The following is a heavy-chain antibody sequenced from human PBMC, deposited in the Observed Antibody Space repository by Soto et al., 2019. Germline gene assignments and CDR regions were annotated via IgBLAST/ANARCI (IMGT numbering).Heavy chain of an antibody. J-gene: IGHJ4*02. CDR2: INHSGST. V-gene: IGHV4-34*01. CDR1: GGSFSGYY. D-gene: IGHD3-22*01. CDR3: ARVYYDSSGYLDY. Sequence: LSLPCAVYGGSFSGYYFSWIRHPPGKGLEWIGEINHSGSTNYNPSLKSRVTISVDTSKNQFSLKLSSVTAADTAVYYCARVYYDSSGYLDYWGQGTLVTVSS.